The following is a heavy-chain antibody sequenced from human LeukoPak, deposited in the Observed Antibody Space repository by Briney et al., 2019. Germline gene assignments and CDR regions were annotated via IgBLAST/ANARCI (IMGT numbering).Heavy chain of an antibody. CDR2: ISSSGSNL. Sequence: KAGGSLRLSCAASGFTFSDYYMSWIRQAPGKGLEWVSYISSSGSNLYYADSVEGRFTISRDNAKNSLYLQMNSLRAEDTAVYYCARGIQGTYSGSRNMDVWGKGTTVTVSS. CDR3: ARGIQGTYSGSRNMDV. D-gene: IGHD1-26*01. J-gene: IGHJ6*03. V-gene: IGHV3-11*01. CDR1: GFTFSDYY.